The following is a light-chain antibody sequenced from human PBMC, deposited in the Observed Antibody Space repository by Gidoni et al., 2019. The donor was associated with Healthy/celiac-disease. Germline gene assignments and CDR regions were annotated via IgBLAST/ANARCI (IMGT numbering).Light chain of an antibody. CDR3: CSYAGSSTFLVV. CDR2: EVS. J-gene: IGLJ2*01. V-gene: IGLV2-23*02. CDR1: SSDVGSYNL. Sequence: QSARPQPAPVPGSPGQSPTISCTGTSSDVGSYNLGSWYQQHPGKAPKLMIYEVSKRPSGVSNRFSGSKSGNTASLTISGLQAEDEADYYCCSYAGSSTFLVVFGGGTKLTVL.